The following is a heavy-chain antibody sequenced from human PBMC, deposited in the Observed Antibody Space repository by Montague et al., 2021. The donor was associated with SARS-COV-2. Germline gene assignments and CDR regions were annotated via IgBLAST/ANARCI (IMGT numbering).Heavy chain of an antibody. V-gene: IGHV4-34*01. CDR2: INHSGST. CDR3: ARGRIVVVTAITCYFDL. J-gene: IGHJ2*01. D-gene: IGHD2-21*02. CDR1: GGSFSGYY. Sequence: SETRSLTCAVYGGSFSGYYWSWIRQPPGKGLEWIGEINHSGSTNYNPSLKSRVTISVDTSKNQFSLRLSSVTAADTAVYYCARGRIVVVTAITCYFDLWGRGTLVTVSS.